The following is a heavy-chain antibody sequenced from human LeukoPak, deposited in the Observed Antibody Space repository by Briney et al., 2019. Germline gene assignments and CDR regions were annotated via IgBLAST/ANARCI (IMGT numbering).Heavy chain of an antibody. J-gene: IGHJ5*02. CDR2: VHYSGST. D-gene: IGHD4-17*01. V-gene: IGHV4-59*11. Sequence: SETLSLTCTVSGGSIRSHYWSWIRQPPGKGLEWIGYVHYSGSTNYNPSLKSRVTISVDTSKNQFSLKLSSVTAAGTAVYYCARELYGDYASWFDPWGQGTLVTVSS. CDR1: GGSIRSHY. CDR3: ARELYGDYASWFDP.